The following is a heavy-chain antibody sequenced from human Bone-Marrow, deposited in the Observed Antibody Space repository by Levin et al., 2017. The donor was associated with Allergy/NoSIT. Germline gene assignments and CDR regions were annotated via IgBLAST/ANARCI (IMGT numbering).Heavy chain of an antibody. D-gene: IGHD4-23*01. V-gene: IGHV4-59*01. CDR1: GGSISSYY. J-gene: IGHJ4*02. CDR3: ARKFPYGGGNYFDS. CDR2: IYYSGST. Sequence: PGGSLRLSCIVSGGSISSYYWSWIRQSPGKGLEWIGYIYYSGSTNYNPSLKSRVTISIDSSKIQFSLKLSSVSAADTAVYYCARKFPYGGGNYFDSWGQGTLVTVSS.